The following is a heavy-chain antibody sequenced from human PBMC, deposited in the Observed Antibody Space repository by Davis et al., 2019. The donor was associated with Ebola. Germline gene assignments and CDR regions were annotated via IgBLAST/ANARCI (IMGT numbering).Heavy chain of an antibody. D-gene: IGHD1-26*01. J-gene: IGHJ4*02. CDR1: GYTLTELS. CDR3: ARDEGWELDDETQGLSDY. V-gene: IGHV1-46*01. Sequence: ASVKVSCKVSGYTLTELSMHWVRQAPGQGLEWMGIINPSGGSTSYAQKFQGRVTMTRDTSTSTVYMELSSLRSEDTAVYYCARDEGWELDDETQGLSDYWGQGTLVTVSS. CDR2: INPSGGST.